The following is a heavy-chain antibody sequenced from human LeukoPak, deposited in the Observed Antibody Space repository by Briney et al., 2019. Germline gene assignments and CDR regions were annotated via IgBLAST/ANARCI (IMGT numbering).Heavy chain of an antibody. Sequence: GGSLRLSCAASGYTFGSFGMIWVRQAPGKGLEWVSYISDTSSLTDYADSVKGRFTISRDNAKKSLSLQLYSLRDEDAPVYFCAKVIRGGYGMDVWGQGTTVTVSS. CDR3: AKVIRGGYGMDV. CDR2: ISDTSSLT. D-gene: IGHD3-10*01. CDR1: GYTFGSFG. V-gene: IGHV3-48*02. J-gene: IGHJ6*02.